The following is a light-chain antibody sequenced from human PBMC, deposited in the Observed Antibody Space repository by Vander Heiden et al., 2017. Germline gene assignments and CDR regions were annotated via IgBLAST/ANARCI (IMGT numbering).Light chain of an antibody. Sequence: IVLTPSPGTLSVSPGERATLSCRASQSVGSNFLAWYQQKPGEAPRLLIFGASSRATGIPDRFSGSGSGTDFTITISRLEAEDFAVYYCQQYDPPLTFGGGTKVEIK. CDR1: QSVGSNF. J-gene: IGKJ4*01. CDR2: GAS. CDR3: QQYDPPLT. V-gene: IGKV3-20*01.